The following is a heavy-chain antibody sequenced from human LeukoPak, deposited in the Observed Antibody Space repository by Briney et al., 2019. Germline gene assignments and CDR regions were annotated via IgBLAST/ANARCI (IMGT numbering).Heavy chain of an antibody. CDR2: IIPIFGTA. CDR3: ARDGVGATGFDY. J-gene: IGHJ4*02. Sequence: ASVKVSCKASGGTFSSYAISWVRQAPGQGLKWMGGIIPIFGTANYAQKFQGRVTITADESTSTAYMELSSLRSEDTAVYYCARDGVGATGFDYWGQGTLVTVSS. D-gene: IGHD1-26*01. CDR1: GGTFSSYA. V-gene: IGHV1-69*13.